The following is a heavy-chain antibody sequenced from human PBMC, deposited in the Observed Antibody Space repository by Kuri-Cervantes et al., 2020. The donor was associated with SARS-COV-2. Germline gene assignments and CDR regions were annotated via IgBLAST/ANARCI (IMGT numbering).Heavy chain of an antibody. Sequence: GSLRLSCTVSGGSISSYHWSWIRQPPGKGLEWIGYIYYSGSTNYNPSLKSRVTISVDTSKNQFSLKLSSVTAADTAVYYCAREDLSVVVPAAFFDYWGQGTLVTVSS. V-gene: IGHV4-59*12. J-gene: IGHJ4*02. D-gene: IGHD2-2*01. CDR1: GGSISSYH. CDR2: IYYSGST. CDR3: AREDLSVVVPAAFFDY.